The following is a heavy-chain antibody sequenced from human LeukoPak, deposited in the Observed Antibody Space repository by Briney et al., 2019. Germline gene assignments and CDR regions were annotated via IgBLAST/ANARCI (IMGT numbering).Heavy chain of an antibody. J-gene: IGHJ4*02. CDR2: ISGGGGGT. V-gene: IGHV3-23*01. D-gene: IGHD6-13*01. CDR1: GFAFRSYA. Sequence: PGGSLRLSCAASGFAFRSYAMSWVRQAPGQGLEWVSPISGGGGGTYYANSVKGRFTISRDNSKNTLYLQMNSLRAEDTAVYYCTRIPSSTSSWYYFDYWGQGTLVTVSS. CDR3: TRIPSSTSSWYYFDY.